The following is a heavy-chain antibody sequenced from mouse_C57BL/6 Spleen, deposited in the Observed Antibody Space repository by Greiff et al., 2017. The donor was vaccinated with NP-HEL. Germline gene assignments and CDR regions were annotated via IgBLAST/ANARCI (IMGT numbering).Heavy chain of an antibody. CDR3: ARSGYDVPYYYAMDY. J-gene: IGHJ4*01. Sequence: QVQLQQSGAELVKPGASVKLSCKASGYTFTSYWMHWVKQRPGQGLEWIGMIHPNSGSTNYNEKFKSKATLTVDKSSSTAYMQLSSLTSEDSAVYYCARSGYDVPYYYAMDYWGQGTSVTVSS. V-gene: IGHV1-64*01. D-gene: IGHD2-2*01. CDR2: IHPNSGST. CDR1: GYTFTSYW.